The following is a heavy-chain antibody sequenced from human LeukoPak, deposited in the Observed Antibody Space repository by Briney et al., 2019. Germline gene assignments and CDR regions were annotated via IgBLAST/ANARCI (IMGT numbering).Heavy chain of an antibody. CDR1: GGSINNYY. Sequence: SETLSLTCTISGGSINNYYWSWIRQPPGKGLEWIGYIYYSGSTNHNPSLNSRVNISLDTSKNQFSLRLSSVTAADTAVYYCARQTAKNVDTARFDYWGQGTLVTVSS. CDR3: ARQTAKNVDTARFDY. D-gene: IGHD5-18*01. J-gene: IGHJ4*02. V-gene: IGHV4-59*08. CDR2: IYYSGST.